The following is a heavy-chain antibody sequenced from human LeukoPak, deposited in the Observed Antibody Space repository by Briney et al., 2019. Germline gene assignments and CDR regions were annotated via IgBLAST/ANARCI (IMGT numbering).Heavy chain of an antibody. CDR2: INPSGGST. CDR3: ARVGSGWSFDY. Sequence: ASVKVSCKASGHTFTSYNMHWVRQAPGQGLEWMGIINPSGGSTSYAQKFQGRVTMTRDTSTSTVYMELSSLRSEDTAVYYCARVGSGWSFDYWGQGTLVTVSS. D-gene: IGHD6-19*01. CDR1: GHTFTSYN. J-gene: IGHJ4*02. V-gene: IGHV1-46*01.